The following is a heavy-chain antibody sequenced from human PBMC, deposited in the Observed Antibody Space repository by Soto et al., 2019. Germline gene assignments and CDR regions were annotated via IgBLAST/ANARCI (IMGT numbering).Heavy chain of an antibody. CDR1: GFTFSSYW. D-gene: IGHD3-3*01. CDR2: IKQDGSEK. CDR3: AVYDFWSGYRNYYYYYMDV. J-gene: IGHJ6*03. V-gene: IGHV3-7*01. Sequence: EVQLVESGGGLVQPGGSLRLSCAASGFTFSSYWMSWVRQAPGKGLEWVANIKQDGSEKYYVDSVKGRFTISRDNAKNSLYLQMNSLRAEDTAVYYCAVYDFWSGYRNYYYYYMDVWGKGTTVTVSS.